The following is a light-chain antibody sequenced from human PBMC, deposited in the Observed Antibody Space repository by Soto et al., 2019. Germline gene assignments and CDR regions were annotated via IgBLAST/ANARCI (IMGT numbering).Light chain of an antibody. CDR2: GAS. CDR1: QRVRSSY. J-gene: IGKJ4*01. Sequence: EIVLTQSPGTLSLSPGGRATLSCRASQRVRSSYLAWYQQRPGQAPRLLIFGASFRATVIPDRFSGSGSGTDFTITISRLEPEDFAVYYCQHYGSPITFGGGTKVEIK. V-gene: IGKV3-20*01. CDR3: QHYGSPIT.